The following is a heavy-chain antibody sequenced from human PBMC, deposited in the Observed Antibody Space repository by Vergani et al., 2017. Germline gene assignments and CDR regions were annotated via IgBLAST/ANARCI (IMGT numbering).Heavy chain of an antibody. CDR3: ARGYGDYDSYFDY. V-gene: IGHV2-26*01. J-gene: IGHJ4*02. Sequence: QITLKESGPTLVKPTQTLTLTCTFSGFSLSNARMGVSWIRQPPGKALEWLAHIFSNDEKSYSTSLKSRLTISKDTSKSQVVLTMTNMDPVDTATYYCARGYGDYDSYFDYWGQGTLVTVSS. D-gene: IGHD4-17*01. CDR2: IFSNDEK. CDR1: GFSLSNARMG.